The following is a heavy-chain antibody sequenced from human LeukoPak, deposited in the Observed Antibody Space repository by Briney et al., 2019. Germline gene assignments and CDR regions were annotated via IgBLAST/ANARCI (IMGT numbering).Heavy chain of an antibody. CDR2: IYGGGSV. J-gene: IGHJ3*02. D-gene: IGHD1-26*01. CDR1: GFTVGNNY. Sequence: GGSLRLSCAASGFTVGNNYMAWVRQVPGKGLEWVSIIYGGGSVFYADSVKGRFTISRDNSKNTLYLQMNSLRGEDTAVYYCARGGSYLSAFDIWGQGTMVTVSS. CDR3: ARGGSYLSAFDI. V-gene: IGHV3-53*01.